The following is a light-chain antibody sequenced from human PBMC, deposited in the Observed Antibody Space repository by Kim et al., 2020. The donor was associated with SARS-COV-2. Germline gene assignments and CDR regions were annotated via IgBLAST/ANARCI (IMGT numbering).Light chain of an antibody. J-gene: IGKJ1*01. Sequence: LSPGERAALSCRASQSVSSSYLAWYQQKPGQAPRLLIYGASSRATGIPDRFSGSGSGTDFTLTISRLEPEDFAVYYCQQYGSSPQTFGQGTKVDIK. CDR1: QSVSSSY. CDR3: QQYGSSPQT. CDR2: GAS. V-gene: IGKV3-20*01.